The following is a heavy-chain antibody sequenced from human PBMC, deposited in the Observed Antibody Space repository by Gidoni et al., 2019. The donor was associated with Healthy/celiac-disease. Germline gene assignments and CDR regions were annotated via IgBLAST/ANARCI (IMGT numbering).Heavy chain of an antibody. Sequence: QVQLVESGGGVVQPGRSLRLACAASGFTFSSYGMHWVRQAPGKGLEWVAVIWYDGSNKYYADSVKGRFTISRDNSKNTLYLQMNSLRAEDTAVYYCASSHGYSHHDAFDIWGQGTMVTVSS. D-gene: IGHD5-18*01. CDR2: IWYDGSNK. CDR3: ASSHGYSHHDAFDI. J-gene: IGHJ3*02. CDR1: GFTFSSYG. V-gene: IGHV3-33*01.